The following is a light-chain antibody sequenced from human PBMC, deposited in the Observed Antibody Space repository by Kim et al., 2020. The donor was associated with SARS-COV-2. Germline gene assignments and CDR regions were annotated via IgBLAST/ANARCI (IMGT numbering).Light chain of an antibody. V-gene: IGLV2-14*03. J-gene: IGLJ2*01. CDR1: SSDVGGYNY. Sequence: GQSITISCTGTSSDVGGYNYVAWYQQHPGKAPHLIIYDVNKWPSGVSNRFSGSKSGNTASLTISDLQVEDEVDYSCSSYTSSVTLVFGGGTQLTVL. CDR3: SSYTSSVTLV. CDR2: DVN.